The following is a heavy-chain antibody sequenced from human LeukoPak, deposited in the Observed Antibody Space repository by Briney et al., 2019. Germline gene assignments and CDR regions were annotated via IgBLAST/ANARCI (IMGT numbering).Heavy chain of an antibody. V-gene: IGHV3-21*01. CDR3: ASAVGAHKGLD. CDR1: VFTFSSYS. D-gene: IGHD1-26*01. Sequence: PGGSLRLSCAASVFTFSSYSMNWVPQAPGKGLEWVSSISSSSSYIYYADSVKGRFTISRDNAKNSLYLQMNSLRAEDTAVYYCASAVGAHKGLDWGQGTLVTVSS. J-gene: IGHJ4*02. CDR2: ISSSSSYI.